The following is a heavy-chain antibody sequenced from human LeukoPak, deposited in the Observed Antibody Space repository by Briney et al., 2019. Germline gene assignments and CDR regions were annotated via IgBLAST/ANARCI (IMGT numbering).Heavy chain of an antibody. J-gene: IGHJ5*02. CDR2: ISYDGSHK. CDR3: AKGGYDFGGP. D-gene: IGHD3-16*01. V-gene: IGHV3-30*18. Sequence: PGRSLRLSCAASGFTFSSYGMHWVRQAPGKGLEWVAVISYDGSHKYYADSVKGRFTISRDNSKNTLYLQMNSLRAEDTAVYYCAKGGYDFGGPWGQGTQVTVSS. CDR1: GFTFSSYG.